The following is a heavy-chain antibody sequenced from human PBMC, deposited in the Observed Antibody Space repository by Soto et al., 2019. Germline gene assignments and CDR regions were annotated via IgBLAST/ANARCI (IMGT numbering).Heavy chain of an antibody. CDR1: GGSFSGYY. CDR3: AKTYGDYGGGAFDI. J-gene: IGHJ3*02. Sequence: SETLSLTRAVYGGSFSGYYWSWIRQPPGKGLEWIGEINHSGSTNYNPSLKSRVTISVDTSKNQFSLKLSSVTAADTAVYYCAKTYGDYGGGAFDIWGQGTMVTVSS. CDR2: INHSGST. D-gene: IGHD4-17*01. V-gene: IGHV4-34*01.